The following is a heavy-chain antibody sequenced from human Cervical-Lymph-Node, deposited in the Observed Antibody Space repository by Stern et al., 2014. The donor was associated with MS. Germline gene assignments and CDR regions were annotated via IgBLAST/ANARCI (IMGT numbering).Heavy chain of an antibody. CDR3: ALGGFGHYFEY. Sequence: VQLVESGAEVQKPGSSVKVSCRASGGTFSSSDISWVRQATGLGLEWMGGSIPIIGTANYAQKYQGRVTITADESTSTAYMELSSLRSEDTAIYYCALGGFGHYFEYWGQGTLVTVSS. CDR2: SIPIIGTA. V-gene: IGHV1-69*01. J-gene: IGHJ4*02. CDR1: GGTFSSSD. D-gene: IGHD3-10*01.